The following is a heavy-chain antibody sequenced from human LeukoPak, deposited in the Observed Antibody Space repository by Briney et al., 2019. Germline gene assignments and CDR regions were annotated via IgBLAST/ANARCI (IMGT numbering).Heavy chain of an antibody. Sequence: ASVKVSCKASGGTFSSYAISWVRQAPGQGLEWMGRIIPILGIANYAQKFQGRVTITADKSTSTAYMELSSLRSEDTAVYYCAKAPVLEWFQYYFDYWGQGTLVTVSS. CDR2: IIPILGIA. V-gene: IGHV1-69*04. D-gene: IGHD3-3*01. CDR3: AKAPVLEWFQYYFDY. CDR1: GGTFSSYA. J-gene: IGHJ4*02.